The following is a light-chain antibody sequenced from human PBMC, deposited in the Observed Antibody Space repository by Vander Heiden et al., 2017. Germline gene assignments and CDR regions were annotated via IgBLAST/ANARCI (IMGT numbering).Light chain of an antibody. V-gene: IGLV3-9*01. CDR3: QVWDSSTVV. CDR2: RDN. CDR1: HNGSKA. J-gene: IGLJ2*01. Sequence: SYELTQPLPVSVALGQTARITCGGNHNGSKAVHWYQQKPGQAPVLVIYRDNIRPSGIPERFSGSNSGNTATLTISGAQAGDEADYYCQVWDSSTVVFGGGTKLTVL.